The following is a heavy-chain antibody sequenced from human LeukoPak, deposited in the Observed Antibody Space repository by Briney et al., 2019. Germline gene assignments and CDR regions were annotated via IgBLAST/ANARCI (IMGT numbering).Heavy chain of an antibody. CDR1: GFTFSSYE. V-gene: IGHV3-48*03. CDR3: ARETQYSSSSPNWFDP. Sequence: AGGSLRLSCAASGFTFSSYEMNWVRQAPGKGLEWVSCISSSGSTIYYADSVKGRFTISRDNAKNSLYLQMNSLRAEDTAVYYCARETQYSSSSPNWFDPWGQGTLVTVSS. D-gene: IGHD6-6*01. J-gene: IGHJ5*02. CDR2: ISSSGSTI.